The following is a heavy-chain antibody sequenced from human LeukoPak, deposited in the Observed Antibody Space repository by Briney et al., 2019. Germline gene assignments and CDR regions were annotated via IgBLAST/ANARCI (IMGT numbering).Heavy chain of an antibody. Sequence: SETLSLTCSVSGDSMYSHYWSFIRQAAGTGLEWIGRIHTSGTTYYNPSLKSRVTLSIDTSMNQFSLRLTSVTAADMAVYYCARHTRPGYSGYENAFDIWGQGTMVTVSS. V-gene: IGHV4-4*07. CDR2: IHTSGTT. J-gene: IGHJ3*02. CDR1: GDSMYSHY. CDR3: ARHTRPGYSGYENAFDI. D-gene: IGHD5-12*01.